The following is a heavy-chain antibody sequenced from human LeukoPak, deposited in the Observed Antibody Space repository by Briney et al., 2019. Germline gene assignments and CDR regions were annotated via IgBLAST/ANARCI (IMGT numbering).Heavy chain of an antibody. V-gene: IGHV3-7*03. Sequence: GGSLRLSRAASGFALSSHWMTWVRQVPGRGPEWVANVNRDGSETYYLDSVKGRFTISKDNAKNSLYLQMNSLRAEDTALYHCARNNGMDVWGQGTAVIVSS. J-gene: IGHJ6*02. CDR2: VNRDGSET. CDR1: GFALSSHW. CDR3: ARNNGMDV.